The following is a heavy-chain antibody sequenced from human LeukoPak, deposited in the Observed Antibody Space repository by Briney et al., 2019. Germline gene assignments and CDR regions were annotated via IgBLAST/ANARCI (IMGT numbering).Heavy chain of an antibody. CDR1: GFTFSSYS. J-gene: IGHJ4*02. D-gene: IGHD3-10*01. V-gene: IGHV3-21*01. CDR2: ISSSSSYI. Sequence: PGGSLRLSCAASGFTFSSYSMNWVRQAPGKGLEWVSSISSSSSYIYYADSVKGRFTISRDNAKNSLYLQMNSLRAEDTAVYYCARDRLVRGAPRPIDYWGQGTLVTVSS. CDR3: ARDRLVRGAPRPIDY.